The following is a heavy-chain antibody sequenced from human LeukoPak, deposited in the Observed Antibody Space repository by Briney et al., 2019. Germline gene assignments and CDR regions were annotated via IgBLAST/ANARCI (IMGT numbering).Heavy chain of an antibody. CDR1: GDTLSELS. J-gene: IGHJ4*02. D-gene: IGHD5/OR15-5a*01. CDR2: FDPEDGET. CDR3: AAGGVYSLLDH. Sequence: GASLKVSCKVSGDTLSELSMHWVRQAPGKGLEWMGGFDPEDGETIYAQKFQGRFTMTEDTSTDTAYMELRSLRSDDTAVYYRAAGGVYSLLDHWGQGTQVTVSS. V-gene: IGHV1-24*01.